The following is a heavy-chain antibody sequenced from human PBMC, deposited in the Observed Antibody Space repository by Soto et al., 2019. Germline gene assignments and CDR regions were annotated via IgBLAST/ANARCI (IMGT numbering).Heavy chain of an antibody. CDR3: ARTPPTYYYDSSGYHA. CDR1: GGSFSGYY. CDR2: IYYSGST. V-gene: IGHV4-34*01. Sequence: CAVYGGSFSGYYWSWIRQPPGKGLEWIGSIYYSGSTYYNPSLKSRVTISVDTSKNQFSLKLSSVTAADTAVYYCARTPPTYYYDSSGYHAWGQGTLVTVSS. J-gene: IGHJ5*02. D-gene: IGHD3-22*01.